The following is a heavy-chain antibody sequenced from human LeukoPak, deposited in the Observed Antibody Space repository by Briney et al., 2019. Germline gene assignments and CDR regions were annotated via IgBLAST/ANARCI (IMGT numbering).Heavy chain of an antibody. D-gene: IGHD3-10*02. V-gene: IGHV3-48*03. CDR3: AELGITMIGGV. CDR2: ISSSGSTI. Sequence: PGGSLRLSCAGSGFTFSSYEMNWVRQAPGKGLEWVSYISSSGSTIYYADSVKGRFTISRDNAKNSLYLQMNSLRAEDTAVYYCAELGITMIGGVWGKGTRVTISS. CDR1: GFTFSSYE. J-gene: IGHJ6*04.